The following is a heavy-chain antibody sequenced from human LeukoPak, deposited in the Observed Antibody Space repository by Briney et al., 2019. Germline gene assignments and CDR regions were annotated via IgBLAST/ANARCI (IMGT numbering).Heavy chain of an antibody. CDR2: TYSRSKWYN. J-gene: IGHJ4*02. CDR3: AKATCSGGSCYPDN. D-gene: IGHD2-15*01. V-gene: IGHV6-1*01. CDR1: GDSVSSNSAA. Sequence: SHTLSLTCAISGDSVSSNSAAWNWIRQSPSRGLEWLGRTYSRSKWYNDYAVSVQSRITINPDTSKNQFSLQLNSVTPEDTAVYYCAKATCSGGSCYPDNWGQGTLVTVSS.